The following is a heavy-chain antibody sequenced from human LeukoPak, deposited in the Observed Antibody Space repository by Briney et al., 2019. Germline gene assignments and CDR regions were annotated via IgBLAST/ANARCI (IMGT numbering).Heavy chain of an antibody. CDR2: LPPDELDI. V-gene: IGHV3-74*01. CDR1: GFTFTNYW. Sequence: GGSLRLSCAASGFTFTNYWMHWVRQAPGMGLVWVSRLPPDELDIIYADSVKGRFTASKDDARKSMYLQMNSLRVEDTAVYYCAKDRANWAIDDWGQGTQVTVSS. J-gene: IGHJ4*02. CDR3: AKDRANWAIDD. D-gene: IGHD3-16*01.